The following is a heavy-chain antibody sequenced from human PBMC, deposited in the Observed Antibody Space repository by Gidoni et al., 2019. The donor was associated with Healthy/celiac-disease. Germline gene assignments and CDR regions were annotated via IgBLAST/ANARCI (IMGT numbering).Heavy chain of an antibody. Sequence: QVQLVQSGAEVKKPGSSVKVSCKASGGTFSSYAISWVRQAPGQGREWMGGIIPIFGTANYAQKVQGRVTITADKSTSTAYMELSSLRSEDTAVYYCARDCSSTSCRDAFDIWGQGTMVTVSS. CDR2: IIPIFGTA. J-gene: IGHJ3*02. V-gene: IGHV1-69*06. CDR3: ARDCSSTSCRDAFDI. CDR1: GGTFSSYA. D-gene: IGHD2-2*01.